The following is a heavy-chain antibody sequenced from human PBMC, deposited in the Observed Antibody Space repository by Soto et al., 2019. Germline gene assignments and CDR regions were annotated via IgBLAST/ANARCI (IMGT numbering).Heavy chain of an antibody. CDR2: INPNTGGT. Sequence: ASVKVSCKASGYTFTGYYIPWVRQAPGQGLEWMGWINPNTGGTYYAQNFQGRVTMTRDTSISTAYMELSRLRSDDTALYFCARSVSTIAARPDYWGQGTLVNVSS. J-gene: IGHJ4*02. CDR3: ARSVSTIAARPDY. V-gene: IGHV1-2*02. D-gene: IGHD6-6*01. CDR1: GYTFTGYY.